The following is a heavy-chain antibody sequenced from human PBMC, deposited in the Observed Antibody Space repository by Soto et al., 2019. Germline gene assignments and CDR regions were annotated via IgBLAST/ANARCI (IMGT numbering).Heavy chain of an antibody. CDR1: GYSFTSYW. Sequence: PGESLKISCKGSGYSFTSYWIGWVRQMPGKGLEWMGIIYPGDSDTRYSPSFQGQVTISADKSISTAYLQWSSLKASDTAMYYCARQSCSSTSCYWRGYYYGMDVWGQGTTVTVS. J-gene: IGHJ6*02. CDR3: ARQSCSSTSCYWRGYYYGMDV. D-gene: IGHD2-2*01. CDR2: IYPGDSDT. V-gene: IGHV5-51*01.